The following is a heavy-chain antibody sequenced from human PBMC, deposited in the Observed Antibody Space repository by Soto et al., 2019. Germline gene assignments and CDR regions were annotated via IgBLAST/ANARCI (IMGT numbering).Heavy chain of an antibody. V-gene: IGHV4-4*07. CDR2: LSASGRT. Sequence: QVHLQESGPGLVKPSETLSLTCAISGDSIGNFYWSWIRQPAGKGLESLGRLSASGRTNYSPSLQSRVTMSLDRSKTRFSLLLTSVSAADTAVYFCARGMGRYFDLWGRGTLVTVSS. D-gene: IGHD2-8*01. J-gene: IGHJ2*01. CDR3: ARGMGRYFDL. CDR1: GDSIGNFY.